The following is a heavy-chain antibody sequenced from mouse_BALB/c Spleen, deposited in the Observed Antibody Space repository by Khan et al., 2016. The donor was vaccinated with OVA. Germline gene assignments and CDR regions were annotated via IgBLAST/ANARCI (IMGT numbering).Heavy chain of an antibody. Sequence: EVQLVESGGGLVKPGGSLKLSCAASGFTFSTYSMSWVRQTPEKSLEWVATISSDGDYTYFPDNVTGRFTISRDNAKNTLCLPLSSLRSEDTAMYYGARSPDGNFAYWGQGTMVTVSA. CDR3: ARSPDGNFAY. CDR1: GFTFSTYS. V-gene: IGHV5-9-3*01. J-gene: IGHJ3*01. CDR2: ISSDGDYT. D-gene: IGHD2-1*01.